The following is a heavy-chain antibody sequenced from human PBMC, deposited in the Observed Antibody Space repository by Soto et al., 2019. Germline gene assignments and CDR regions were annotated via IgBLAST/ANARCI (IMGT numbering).Heavy chain of an antibody. CDR1: GFTFSSYW. V-gene: IGHV3-48*02. D-gene: IGHD6-19*01. J-gene: IGHJ4*02. CDR3: ARSSGWYFFGSVEFDY. Sequence: EVQLVESGGGLVQPGGSLRLSCAASGFTFSSYWMSWVRQAPGKGLEWVSYISSSSSTIYYADSVKGRFTISRDNAKNSLYLQMNSLRDEDTAVYYCARSSGWYFFGSVEFDYWGQGTLVTVSS. CDR2: ISSSSSTI.